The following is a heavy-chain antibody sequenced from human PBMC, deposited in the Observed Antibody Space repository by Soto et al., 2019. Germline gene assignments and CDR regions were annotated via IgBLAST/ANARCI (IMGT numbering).Heavy chain of an antibody. CDR2: ISGSGGST. V-gene: IGHV3-23*01. D-gene: IGHD3-9*01. CDR1: GFTFSSYA. Sequence: GGSLRLSCAASGFTFSSYAMSWVRQAPGKGLEWVSAISGSGGSTYYADSVKGRFTISRDNSKNTLYLQMNSLRAEDTAVYYCAKLEGNLDWFQPYYYYGMDVWGQGTTVTVSS. J-gene: IGHJ6*02. CDR3: AKLEGNLDWFQPYYYYGMDV.